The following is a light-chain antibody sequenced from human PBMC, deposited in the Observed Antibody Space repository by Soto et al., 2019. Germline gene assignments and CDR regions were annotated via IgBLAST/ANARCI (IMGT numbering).Light chain of an antibody. CDR2: DAS. J-gene: IGKJ1*01. CDR3: QQYETFSGT. V-gene: IGKV1-5*01. Sequence: DIQMTQSPSTLSASVGDRVTITCRASQTISSSLAWYQHRPGKAPKLLIFDASTLQTGVPSRFSGSGFGTEFTLTITGLQPDDFATYYCQQYETFSGTFGPGTKVEI. CDR1: QTISSS.